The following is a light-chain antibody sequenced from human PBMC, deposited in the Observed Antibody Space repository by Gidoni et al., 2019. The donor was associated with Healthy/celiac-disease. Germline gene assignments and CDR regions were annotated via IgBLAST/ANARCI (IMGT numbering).Light chain of an antibody. CDR3: QQYDSYPYT. CDR2: KAS. CDR1: QSISSW. J-gene: IGKJ2*01. V-gene: IGKV1-5*03. Sequence: DIQMTQSPSTLSASVGDRVTITCRASQSISSWLAWYQQKPGKAPKLLIYKASSLESGVPSRFSGSGSGTEFTLTISSLQPDDFATYYCQQYDSYPYTFGQGTKLEIK.